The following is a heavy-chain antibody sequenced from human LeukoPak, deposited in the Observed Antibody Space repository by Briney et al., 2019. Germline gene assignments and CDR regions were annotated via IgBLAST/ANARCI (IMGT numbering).Heavy chain of an antibody. CDR3: ARDGIAAAGRPFDY. Sequence: ASVKVSCKASGYTFTSYYMHWVRQAPGQGLEWMGWINPNSGGTNYAQKFQGRVTMTRDTSISTAYMELSRLRSDDTAVYYCARDGIAAAGRPFDYWGQGTLVTVSS. V-gene: IGHV1-2*02. D-gene: IGHD6-13*01. J-gene: IGHJ4*02. CDR1: GYTFTSYY. CDR2: INPNSGGT.